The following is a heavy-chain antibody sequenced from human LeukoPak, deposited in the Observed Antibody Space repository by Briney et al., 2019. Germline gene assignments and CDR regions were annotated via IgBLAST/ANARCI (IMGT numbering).Heavy chain of an antibody. Sequence: GGSLRLSCAASGFTFDDYAMHWVRQAPGKGLEWVSGISWNSGSIGYADSVKGRFTISRDNAKNSLYLQMNSLRAEDTALYYCAKDMVGDGYVFDYWGQGTLVTVS. J-gene: IGHJ4*02. D-gene: IGHD5-24*01. CDR2: ISWNSGSI. CDR3: AKDMVGDGYVFDY. CDR1: GFTFDDYA. V-gene: IGHV3-9*01.